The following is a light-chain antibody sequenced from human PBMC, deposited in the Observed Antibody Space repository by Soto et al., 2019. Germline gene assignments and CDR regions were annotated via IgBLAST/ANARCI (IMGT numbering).Light chain of an antibody. V-gene: IGKV3-15*01. CDR1: QSVSNN. CDR3: QQYNNWPQT. Sequence: EVVLTQSPGTVSLSPGERATLSCRASQSVSNNYLAWYQQKPGQAPRLLIYGASTRATGIPARFSGSGSGTEFTLTISSLQSEDFAVYYCQQYNNWPQTFGQGTKVDIK. CDR2: GAS. J-gene: IGKJ1*01.